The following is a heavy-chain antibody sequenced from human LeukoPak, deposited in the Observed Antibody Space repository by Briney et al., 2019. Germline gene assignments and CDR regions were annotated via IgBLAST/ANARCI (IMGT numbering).Heavy chain of an antibody. CDR2: IYHSGST. CDR3: ARHVWGYCSSTSCYDSTIDY. D-gene: IGHD2-2*01. V-gene: IGHV4-38-2*02. Sequence: SETLSLTCTVSGYSISSGHYWGWIRQPPGKGLEWIGSIYHSGSTYYNPSLKSRVTISVDTSKNQFSLKLSSVTAADTAVYYCARHVWGYCSSTSCYDSTIDYWGQGTLVTVSS. CDR1: GYSISSGHY. J-gene: IGHJ4*02.